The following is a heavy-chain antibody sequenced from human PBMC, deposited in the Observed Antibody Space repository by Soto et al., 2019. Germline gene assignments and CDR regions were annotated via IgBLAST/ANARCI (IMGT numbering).Heavy chain of an antibody. V-gene: IGHV3-15*01. Sequence: EVQLVESGGDLVKPGGSLRLSCAASGFTFNYAWLSWVRQAPGKGLEWVGRIKSTINGGTTDYAAPVRGRFTISRDDSKNTLYLQMNSLKTEDTAVYYCTTGPAQQLALFDYWGQGTLLTVSS. CDR3: TTGPAQQLALFDY. J-gene: IGHJ4*02. D-gene: IGHD6-13*01. CDR2: IKSTINGGTT. CDR1: GFTFNYAW.